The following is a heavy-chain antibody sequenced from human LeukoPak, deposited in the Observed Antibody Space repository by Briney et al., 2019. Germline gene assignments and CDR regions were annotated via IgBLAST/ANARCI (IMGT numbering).Heavy chain of an antibody. V-gene: IGHV3-23*01. CDR3: AKRGVDYYDSSGYYQYFDY. Sequence: PGGSLRLSCAASGFTFSSYAMSWVRQAPGKGLEWVSAISGSGGSTYYADSVKGRFTISRDNSKNTLYLQMNSLRAEDTAVYYCAKRGVDYYDSSGYYQYFDYWGQGTLVTVSS. D-gene: IGHD3-22*01. CDR1: GFTFSSYA. CDR2: ISGSGGST. J-gene: IGHJ4*02.